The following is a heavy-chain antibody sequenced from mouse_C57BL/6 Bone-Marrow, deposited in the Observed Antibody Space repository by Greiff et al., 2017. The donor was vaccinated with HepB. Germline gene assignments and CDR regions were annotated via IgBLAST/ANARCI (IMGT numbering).Heavy chain of an antibody. CDR3: AGAPYGSSYRYWYFDV. D-gene: IGHD1-1*01. J-gene: IGHJ1*03. CDR1: GYTFTSYW. CDR2: IDPSDSYT. Sequence: QVQLQQPGAELVRPGTSVKLSCKASGYTFTSYWMHWVKQRPGQGLEWIGVIDPSDSYTNYNQKFKGKATLTVDTSSSTAYMQLSSLTSEDSAVYYCAGAPYGSSYRYWYFDVWGTGTTVTVSS. V-gene: IGHV1-59*01.